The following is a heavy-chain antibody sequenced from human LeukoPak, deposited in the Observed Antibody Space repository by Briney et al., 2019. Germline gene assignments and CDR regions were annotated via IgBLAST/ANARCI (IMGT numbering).Heavy chain of an antibody. CDR2: IYYSGST. D-gene: IGHD4-17*01. CDR1: GGSVSSGSYY. Sequence: NPSETLSLTWTVSGGSVSSGSYYWSWIRQPPRKGLEWIGYIYYSGSTNYNPSLKSRVTISVDTSKSQFSLKLSSVTAADTAVYYCARVLATVTTGGMDVWGKGTTVTVSS. CDR3: ARVLATVTTGGMDV. V-gene: IGHV4-61*01. J-gene: IGHJ6*04.